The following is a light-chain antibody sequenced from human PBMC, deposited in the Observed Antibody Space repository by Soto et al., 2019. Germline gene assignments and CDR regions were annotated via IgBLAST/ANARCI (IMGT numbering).Light chain of an antibody. CDR2: DAS. Sequence: DIQMSQSPSSLSASVGDTVTITCRASQNIDNFVAWYQQRPGKAPELLIYDASSLESGVPSRFSGSGSGTEFALTISSLQPDDVATYYCLQYHGYSRRFGQGTKVDIK. J-gene: IGKJ1*01. V-gene: IGKV1-5*01. CDR1: QNIDNF. CDR3: LQYHGYSRR.